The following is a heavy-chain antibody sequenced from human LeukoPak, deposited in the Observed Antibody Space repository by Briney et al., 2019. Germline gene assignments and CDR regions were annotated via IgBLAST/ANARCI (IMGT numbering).Heavy chain of an antibody. V-gene: IGHV1-18*04. CDR3: ARDWLGYCSSTSCGNWFDP. CDR2: ISAYNGNT. D-gene: IGHD2-2*01. CDR1: GYTFTSYG. Sequence: ASVKVSCKASGYTFTSYGISWVRQAPGQGLEWMGWISAYNGNTTYAQKLQGRVTMTTDTSTSTAYMELRSLRSDDTAVYYCARDWLGYCSSTSCGNWFDPWGQGTLVTVSS. J-gene: IGHJ5*02.